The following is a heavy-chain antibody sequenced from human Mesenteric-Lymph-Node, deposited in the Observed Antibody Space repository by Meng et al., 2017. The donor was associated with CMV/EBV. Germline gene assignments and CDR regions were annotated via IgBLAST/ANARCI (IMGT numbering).Heavy chain of an antibody. CDR2: VYWDDDE. J-gene: IGHJ4*02. Sequence: TCSFSGVSLTAGGVGVGWVRQPPGKALEWLALVYWDDDERYSPSMKTRLTITKDTAKNQVVLTMTNMDPVDTATYYCAHLIRGIMSFWGQGILVTVSS. V-gene: IGHV2-5*02. CDR3: AHLIRGIMSF. CDR1: GVSLTAGGVG. D-gene: IGHD3-16*01.